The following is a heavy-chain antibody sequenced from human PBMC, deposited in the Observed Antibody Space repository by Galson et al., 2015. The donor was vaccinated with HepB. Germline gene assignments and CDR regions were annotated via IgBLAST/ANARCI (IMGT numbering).Heavy chain of an antibody. CDR1: GFTFRGTA. CDR2: LSYDGAFD. Sequence: SLRLSCAASGFTFRGTAMHWVRQAPGKGLEWVAVLSYDGAFDTYADSMKGRFTITRDNSKNMLNLHMNSLRPEDTAVYYCVRGETRYGDYAPPFDHWGQGTLVTVSS. CDR3: VRGETRYGDYAPPFDH. J-gene: IGHJ4*02. D-gene: IGHD4-17*01. V-gene: IGHV3-30*04.